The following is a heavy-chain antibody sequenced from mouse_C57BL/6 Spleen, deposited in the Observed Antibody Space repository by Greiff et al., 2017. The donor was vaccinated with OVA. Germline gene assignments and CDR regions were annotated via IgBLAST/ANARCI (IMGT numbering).Heavy chain of an antibody. J-gene: IGHJ2*01. Sequence: QVQLKESDAELVKPGASVKISCKVSGYTFTDHTIHWMKQRPEQGLEWIGYIYPRDGSTKYNEKFKGKATLTADKSSSTAYMQLNSLTSEDSAVYFCAIRGFYYGSSRYFDYWGQGTTLTVSP. V-gene: IGHV1-78*01. CDR1: GYTFTDHT. CDR3: AIRGFYYGSSRYFDY. CDR2: IYPRDGST. D-gene: IGHD1-1*01.